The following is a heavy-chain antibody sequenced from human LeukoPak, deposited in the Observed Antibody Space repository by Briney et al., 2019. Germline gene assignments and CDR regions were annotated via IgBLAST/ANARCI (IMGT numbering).Heavy chain of an antibody. V-gene: IGHV3-48*01. J-gene: IGHJ4*02. CDR1: EFTFSTYS. Sequence: PGGSLRLSCAASEFTFSTYSMNWVRQAPGKGLEWVSYISSSSTIYYADSVKGRFTISRDNAKNSLYLQMNSLRAEDTAVYYCARGLEDSHFNYWGQGTLVTVSS. CDR2: ISSSSTI. CDR3: ARGLEDSHFNY. D-gene: IGHD2-15*01.